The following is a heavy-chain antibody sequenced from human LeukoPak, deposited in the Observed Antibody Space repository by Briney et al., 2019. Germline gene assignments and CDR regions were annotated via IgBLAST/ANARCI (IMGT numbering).Heavy chain of an antibody. Sequence: GASVKVSCKASGYTFPSYYINGMRQATGQGLDLMGWMHPNSGNTGYAQKFQGRVTMTRNSSITTAYMELSSLRSEDTAVYYCARRHGRCSDGSCYYPDYWGQGTLVTVSS. CDR2: MHPNSGNT. D-gene: IGHD2-15*01. J-gene: IGHJ4*02. CDR3: ARRHGRCSDGSCYYPDY. V-gene: IGHV1-8*01. CDR1: GYTFPSYY.